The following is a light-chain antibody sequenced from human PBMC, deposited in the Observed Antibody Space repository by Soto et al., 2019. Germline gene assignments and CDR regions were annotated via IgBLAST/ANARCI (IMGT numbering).Light chain of an antibody. Sequence: EIILTQSPDTLSLSPGERATLSCRASQTVSSNYLAWCQQTPGQAPRLLIYGASTRAAGIPARFSGSGSGTEFTLTISSLQPDDFATYYCQQYNNYSTFGQGTGLEIK. CDR1: QTVSSN. V-gene: IGKV3D-15*01. J-gene: IGKJ5*01. CDR2: GAS. CDR3: QQYNNYST.